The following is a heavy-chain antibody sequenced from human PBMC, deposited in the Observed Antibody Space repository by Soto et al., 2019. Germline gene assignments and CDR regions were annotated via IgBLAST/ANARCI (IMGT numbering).Heavy chain of an antibody. Sequence: QVQLVQSGAEVKKPGASVKVSCKASGYTFTGYYMHWVRQAPGQGLEWMGWINPNSGGTNYAQKFQGWVIMTRVTYISTAYMELSRLRSDDTDVYYCERALDGGAFDIWGQGTMVTVSS. CDR3: ERALDGGAFDI. V-gene: IGHV1-2*04. J-gene: IGHJ3*02. CDR1: GYTFTGYY. D-gene: IGHD3-16*01. CDR2: INPNSGGT.